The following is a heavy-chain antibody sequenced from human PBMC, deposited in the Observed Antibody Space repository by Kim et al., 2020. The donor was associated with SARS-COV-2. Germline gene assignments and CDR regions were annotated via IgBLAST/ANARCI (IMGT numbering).Heavy chain of an antibody. CDR3: ARVVVGADLGPRMDV. J-gene: IGHJ6*02. Sequence: GGSLRLSCAASGFTFSDYYMSWIRQAPGKGLEWVSYISSSSSYTNYADSVKGRFTISRDNAKNSLYLQMNSLRAEDTAVYYCARVVVGADLGPRMDVWGQGTTVTVSS. CDR2: ISSSSSYT. D-gene: IGHD1-26*01. CDR1: GFTFSDYY. V-gene: IGHV3-11*06.